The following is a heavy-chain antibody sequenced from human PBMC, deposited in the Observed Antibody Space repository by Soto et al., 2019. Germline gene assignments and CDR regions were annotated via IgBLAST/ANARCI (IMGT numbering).Heavy chain of an antibody. V-gene: IGHV3-66*01. D-gene: IGHD3-10*02. CDR2: IYSDGST. J-gene: IGHJ3*01. CDR1: EFTVSNNY. Sequence: EVQLVESGGGLVQPGGSLRLSCAASEFTVSNNYMSWVRQAPGKGLEWVSLIYSDGSTDYADSVKGRFTISRDNSKNTLYLQINSLRVEDTAMYYCVRMLGWGQGTLVTVSS. CDR3: VRMLG.